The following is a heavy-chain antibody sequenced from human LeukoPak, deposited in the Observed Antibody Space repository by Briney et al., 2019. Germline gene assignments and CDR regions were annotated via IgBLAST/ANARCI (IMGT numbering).Heavy chain of an antibody. V-gene: IGHV3-30*18. CDR3: AKEGARIVATIKGSYYYYYGMDV. D-gene: IGHD5-12*01. CDR1: GFTFSSYG. J-gene: IGHJ6*02. Sequence: GGSLRLSCAASGFTFSSYGMHWVRQAPGKGLEWVAVISYDGSNKYYADSVKGRFTISRDNSKNTLYLQMNSLRAEDTAVYYCAKEGARIVATIKGSYYYYYGMDVWGQGTTVTVSS. CDR2: ISYDGSNK.